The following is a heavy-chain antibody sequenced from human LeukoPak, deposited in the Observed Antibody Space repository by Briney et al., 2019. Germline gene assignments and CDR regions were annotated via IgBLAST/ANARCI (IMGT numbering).Heavy chain of an antibody. J-gene: IGHJ4*02. CDR2: INPNDGDT. CDR1: GYTFTDYY. CDR3: ARANFLYCSSTTCLFDY. Sequence: ASVKVSCKASGYTFTDYYMHWVRQAPGQGFEWMGWINPNDGDTNYAQRFQGRVTMTRDTSISTAHMEVSRLRSDDTAVYYCARANFLYCSSTTCLFDYWGQGTLVTVSS. V-gene: IGHV1-2*02. D-gene: IGHD2-2*01.